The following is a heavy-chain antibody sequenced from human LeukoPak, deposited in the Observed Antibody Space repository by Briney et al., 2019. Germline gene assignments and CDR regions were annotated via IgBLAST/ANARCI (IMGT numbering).Heavy chain of an antibody. CDR3: ARAKWLRNYYYYGMDV. Sequence: ASVKVSCKASGYTFTSYAMHWVRQAPGQRLEWMGWIYAGNGNTKYSQKFQGRVTITRDTSASTAYMELSSLRSEDTAVYYCARAKWLRNYYYYGMDVWGQGTTVTVSS. D-gene: IGHD5-12*01. CDR1: GYTFTSYA. CDR2: IYAGNGNT. J-gene: IGHJ6*02. V-gene: IGHV1-3*01.